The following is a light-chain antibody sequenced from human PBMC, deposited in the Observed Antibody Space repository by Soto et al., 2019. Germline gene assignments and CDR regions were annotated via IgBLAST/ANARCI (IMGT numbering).Light chain of an antibody. CDR3: QQYNNWPQT. CDR1: QSVSGN. V-gene: IGKV3-15*01. Sequence: EIVMTQSPATLSVSPGERATLSCRASQSVSGNLAWYQQKPGQAPRLLIYGASTRATGIPARFSGSGSGTEFTLTVSSLQSEDFAVYSCQQYNNWPQTFVQGTKVEIK. J-gene: IGKJ1*01. CDR2: GAS.